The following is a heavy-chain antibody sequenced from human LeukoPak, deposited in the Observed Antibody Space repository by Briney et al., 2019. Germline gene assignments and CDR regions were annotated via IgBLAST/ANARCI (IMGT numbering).Heavy chain of an antibody. CDR2: ISGSGYAI. D-gene: IGHD1-26*01. Sequence: GGSQRLSCTASGFTFSDFHMSWIRQARGKGLEWVSHISGSGYAILHPGSVKGRFTISRDNAKNSLYLHMNSLRVEDSAVYYCARLSGTYSRGGDHWGQGTLVTVSS. CDR3: ARLSGTYSRGGDH. V-gene: IGHV3-11*01. J-gene: IGHJ4*02. CDR1: GFTFSDFH.